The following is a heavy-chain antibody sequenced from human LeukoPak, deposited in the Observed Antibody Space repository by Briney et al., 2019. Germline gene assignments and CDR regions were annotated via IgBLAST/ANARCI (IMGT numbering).Heavy chain of an antibody. V-gene: IGHV4-59*01. CDR2: IYYSGST. Sequence: SETLSLTCTVSGGSISSYYWSWIRQPPGKGLEWIGYIYYSGSTNCNPSLKSRVTISVDTSKNQFSLKLSSVTAADTAVYYCARDLHSSGYYGGFDYWGQGTLVTVSS. J-gene: IGHJ4*02. D-gene: IGHD3-22*01. CDR1: GGSISSYY. CDR3: ARDLHSSGYYGGFDY.